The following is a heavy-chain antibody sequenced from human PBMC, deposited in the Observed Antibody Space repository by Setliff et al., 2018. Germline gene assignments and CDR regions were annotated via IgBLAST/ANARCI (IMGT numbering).Heavy chain of an antibody. J-gene: IGHJ6*03. D-gene: IGHD1-26*01. CDR3: AREGVHTRSSTDYHYYMDV. CDR2: INAGNGYT. V-gene: IGHV1-3*01. CDR1: GYPFTSNS. Sequence: ASVKVSCKAPGYPFTSNSMHWVRQAPGQRLEWMGWINAGNGYTKYSQKFQGRVTITRDTSTSTVYMEVSSLRSEDTAVYFCAREGVHTRSSTDYHYYMDVWGRGTTVTVSS.